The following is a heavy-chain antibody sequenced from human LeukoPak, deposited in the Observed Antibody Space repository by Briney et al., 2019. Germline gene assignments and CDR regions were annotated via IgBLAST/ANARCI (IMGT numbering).Heavy chain of an antibody. J-gene: IGHJ4*02. D-gene: IGHD2-2*01. CDR2: IKQDGSEK. CDR3: ARRRGYCSSTSCSHYYFDY. CDR1: GFTLSSYW. V-gene: IGHV3-7*01. Sequence: GGSLRLSCAASGFTLSSYWMSWVRQAPGKGLEWVANIKQDGSEKYYVDSVKGRFTISRDNAKNSLYLQMNSLRAEDTAVYYCARRRGYCSSTSCSHYYFDYWAREPWSPSPQ.